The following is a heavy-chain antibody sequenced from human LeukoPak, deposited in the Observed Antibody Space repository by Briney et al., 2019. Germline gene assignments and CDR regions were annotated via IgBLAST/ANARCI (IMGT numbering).Heavy chain of an antibody. V-gene: IGHV3-48*01. CDR1: GFTFSSYS. CDR3: ARDRVLAVLDY. CDR2: ISSSSSTI. D-gene: IGHD6-19*01. J-gene: IGHJ4*02. Sequence: GGSLRLSCAASGFTFSSYSMNWVRQAPGKGLEWVSYISSSSSTIYYADSVKGRFTISRDNAKNSLYLQMNSLRAEDTAVYYCARDRVLAVLDYWGQGTLVTVSS.